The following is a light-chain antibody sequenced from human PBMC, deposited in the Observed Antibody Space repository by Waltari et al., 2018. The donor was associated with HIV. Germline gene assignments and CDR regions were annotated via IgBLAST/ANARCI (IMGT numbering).Light chain of an antibody. J-gene: IGLJ2*01. CDR2: ATT. CDR3: LLFFGATRV. Sequence: VVTQEPSLTVSPGGTIILTCGPRERPVTTTHYAYWFQQKPDQAPTTLIPATTQRHFWTPARFSGFLLGDKAALTLSGALSEDEGVYFCLLFFGATRVFGGGTMVTVL. CDR1: ERPVTTTHY. V-gene: IGLV7-46*01.